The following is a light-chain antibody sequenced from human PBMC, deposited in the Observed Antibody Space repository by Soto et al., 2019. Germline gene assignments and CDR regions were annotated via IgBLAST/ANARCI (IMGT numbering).Light chain of an antibody. J-gene: IGLJ2*01. Sequence: QSVLTQPASVSGSPGQSITISCTGTSSDVGSYNLVSWYQQHPGKAPKLMIYEGSKRPSGVSSRFSGSKSGNTASLTISGLQTEDEGDYYCSSWTSLSTLIFGGGTKLTVL. CDR1: SSDVGSYNL. V-gene: IGLV2-14*02. CDR3: SSWTSLSTLI. CDR2: EGS.